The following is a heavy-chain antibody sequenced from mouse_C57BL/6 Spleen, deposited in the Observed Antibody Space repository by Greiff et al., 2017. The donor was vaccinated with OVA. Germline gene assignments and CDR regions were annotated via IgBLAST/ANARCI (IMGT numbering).Heavy chain of an antibody. Sequence: QVQLKQPGAELVKPGASVKLSCKASGYTFTSYWMHWVKQRPGQGLEWIGMIHPNSGSTNYNEKFKSKATLTVDKSSSTAYMQRSSLTSEDSAVYYCARKAHSNYACWFAYWGQGTLVTVSA. V-gene: IGHV1-64*01. D-gene: IGHD2-5*01. CDR3: ARKAHSNYACWFAY. CDR2: IHPNSGST. CDR1: GYTFTSYW. J-gene: IGHJ3*01.